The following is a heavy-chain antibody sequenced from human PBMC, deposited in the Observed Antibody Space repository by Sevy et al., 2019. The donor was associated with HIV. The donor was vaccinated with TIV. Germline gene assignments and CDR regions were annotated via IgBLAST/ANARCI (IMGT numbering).Heavy chain of an antibody. CDR3: ARDDRGYSGYDRGNFDY. V-gene: IGHV3-48*03. Sequence: GGSLRLSCAASGFTFSSYEMNWVRQAPGKGLEWVSYISSSGSTIYYADSVKGRFTIPRENAKNSLYLQMNSLRAEDTAVYYCARDDRGYSGYDRGNFDYWGQGTLVTVSS. J-gene: IGHJ4*02. CDR1: GFTFSSYE. D-gene: IGHD5-12*01. CDR2: ISSSGSTI.